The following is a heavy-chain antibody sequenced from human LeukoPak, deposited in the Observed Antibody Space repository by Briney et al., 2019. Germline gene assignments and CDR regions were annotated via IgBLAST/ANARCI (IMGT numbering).Heavy chain of an antibody. D-gene: IGHD2-2*01. J-gene: IGHJ6*03. CDR2: IIPLFGTA. CDR1: GGTFISYA. Sequence: GASVKVSCKASGGTFISYAISWVRQAPGQGLEWMGRIIPLFGTANYAQKFQGRVTITTDESTSTAYMELSSLRSEDTAVYYCARDRMSVVPAANYYYYYYMDVWGKGTTVTVSS. V-gene: IGHV1-69*05. CDR3: ARDRMSVVPAANYYYYYYMDV.